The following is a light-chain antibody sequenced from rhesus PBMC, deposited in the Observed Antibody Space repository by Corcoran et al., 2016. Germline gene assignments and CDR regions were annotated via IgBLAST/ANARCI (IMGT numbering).Light chain of an antibody. Sequence: DIQMTQSPSSLSASVGDRVTITCQASQSISSWLVWYRQKPGKAPEPLIYKASSFASGVPSRFSGSGSGKDFSLTISSLQPEEFATYYCQQYNSAPLTFGGGTKVELK. J-gene: IGKJ4*01. V-gene: IGKV1-16*01. CDR1: QSISSW. CDR3: QQYNSAPLT. CDR2: KAS.